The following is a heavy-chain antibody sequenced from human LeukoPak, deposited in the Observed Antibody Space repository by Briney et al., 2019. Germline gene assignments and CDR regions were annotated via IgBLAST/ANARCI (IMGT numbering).Heavy chain of an antibody. CDR2: IESETDGGTT. J-gene: IGHJ4*02. CDR1: GFTFSSAW. Sequence: GGSLRLSCAASGFTFSSAWMNWVRQAPGKGLEWVGRIESETDGGTTDYAAPVKGTFTISRDDSENTLYLQMNSLKTEDTAVYYCTRRSSAAGRQYFDYWGQGSLVTVSS. D-gene: IGHD6-13*01. V-gene: IGHV3-15*07. CDR3: TRRSSAAGRQYFDY.